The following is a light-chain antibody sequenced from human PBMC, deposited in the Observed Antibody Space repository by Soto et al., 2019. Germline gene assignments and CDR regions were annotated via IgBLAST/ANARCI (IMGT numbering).Light chain of an antibody. CDR2: DAS. CDR3: QQRSNWPPLFT. J-gene: IGKJ3*01. CDR1: QSVSSY. Sequence: EIVLTQSPATLSLSPGERATLSCRASQSVSSYLAWYQQKPGQAPRLLIYDASNRATGIPARFSGSGSGTDFPLTISSLGPEDFAVYYCQQRSNWPPLFTFGPGTKVDIK. V-gene: IGKV3-11*01.